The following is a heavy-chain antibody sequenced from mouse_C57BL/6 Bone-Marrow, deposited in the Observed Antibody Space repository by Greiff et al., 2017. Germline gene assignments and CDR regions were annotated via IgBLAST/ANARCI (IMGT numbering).Heavy chain of an antibody. CDR2: IDPSDSYT. J-gene: IGHJ1*03. CDR1: GYTFTSYW. D-gene: IGHD1-1*01. CDR3: ARRGSSHWYFDV. Sequence: QVQLQQPGAELVMPGASVKLSCKASGYTFTSYWMHWVKQSPGQGLEWIGEIDPSDSYTNYNQKFKGKSTLTVDKSSSTAYMQLSSLTSEDSAVYYCARRGSSHWYFDVWGTGTTVTVSS. V-gene: IGHV1-69*01.